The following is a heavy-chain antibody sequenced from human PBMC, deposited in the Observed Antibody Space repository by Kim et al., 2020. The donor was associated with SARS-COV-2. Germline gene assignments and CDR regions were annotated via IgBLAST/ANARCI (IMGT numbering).Heavy chain of an antibody. J-gene: IGHJ4*02. CDR3: ARDELELHRYFDY. V-gene: IGHV3-30*01. D-gene: IGHD1-7*01. Sequence: VDTVNGRFTISIDNSKNTLYLQRNSLRAEDTAAYYCARDELELHRYFDYWGQGTLVTVSS.